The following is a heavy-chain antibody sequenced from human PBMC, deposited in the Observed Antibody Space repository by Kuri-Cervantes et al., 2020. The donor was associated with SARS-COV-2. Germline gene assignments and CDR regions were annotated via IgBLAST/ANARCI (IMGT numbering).Heavy chain of an antibody. D-gene: IGHD4-17*01. CDR3: ARATVTPKVGLFFFDY. V-gene: IGHV4-39*07. Sequence: SETLSLTCTVSGGSMSSSSFYWGWIRQPPGKGLEWIGSIYYSGSTYYNPSLKSRVTISADTSKNQFSLKLSSVTAADTAVYYCARATVTPKVGLFFFDYWGQGTLVTVSS. J-gene: IGHJ4*02. CDR2: IYYSGST. CDR1: GGSMSSSSFY.